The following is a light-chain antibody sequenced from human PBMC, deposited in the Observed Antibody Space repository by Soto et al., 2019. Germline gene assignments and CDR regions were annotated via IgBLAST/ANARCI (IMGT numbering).Light chain of an antibody. J-gene: IGKJ1*01. CDR2: GAS. V-gene: IGKV3-20*01. CDR3: QQYGSSLQWT. CDR1: QSVSSSY. Sequence: EIVLTQSPGTLSLSPGERATLSCRASQSVSSSYLAWYQQKPGQAPRLLIYGASSRATGIPDRFSGSGSWTDFTLSISRLEPEDFAVYYCQQYGSSLQWTFGQGTKVDIK.